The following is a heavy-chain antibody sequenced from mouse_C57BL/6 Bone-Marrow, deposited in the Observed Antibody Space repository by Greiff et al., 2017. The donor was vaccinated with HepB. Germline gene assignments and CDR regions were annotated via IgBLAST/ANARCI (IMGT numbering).Heavy chain of an antibody. V-gene: IGHV2-2*01. J-gene: IGHJ3*01. CDR2: IWSGGST. CDR3: ARAVYRSYVWFAY. D-gene: IGHD1-1*01. CDR1: GFSLTSYG. Sequence: QVQLKESGPGLVQPSQSLSITCTASGFSLTSYGVHWVRQSPGKGLEWLGVIWSGGSTDYNAAFISRLSISKDNSKSQVFFKMNSLQADDTAIYYCARAVYRSYVWFAYWGQGTRVTVSA.